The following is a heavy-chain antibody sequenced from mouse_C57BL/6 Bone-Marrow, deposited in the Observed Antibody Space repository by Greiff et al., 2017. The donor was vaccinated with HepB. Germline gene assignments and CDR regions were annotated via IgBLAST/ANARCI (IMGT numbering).Heavy chain of an antibody. D-gene: IGHD1-1*01. CDR3: AREGIYYYGSTWFAY. V-gene: IGHV1-53*01. Sequence: QVQLQQPGTELVKPGSSVKLSCKASGYTFTSYWMHWVKQRPGQGLEWIGNINPSNGGTNYNEKFKSKATLTVDKSSSKAYMQLSSLTSEDAAVYYCAREGIYYYGSTWFAYWGQGTLVTVSA. CDR1: GYTFTSYW. CDR2: INPSNGGT. J-gene: IGHJ3*01.